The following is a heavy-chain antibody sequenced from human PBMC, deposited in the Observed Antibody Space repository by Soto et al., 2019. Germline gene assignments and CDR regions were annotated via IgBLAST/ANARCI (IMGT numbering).Heavy chain of an antibody. CDR3: ARVLTTVTTDYYYYYMDV. Sequence: SETLSLTCTVSGGSISSYYWSWVRQPPGKGLEWIRYIYYSGSTNYNPSLKSRVTISVDTSKNPFSLNLSSVTAADTAVYYCARVLTTVTTDYYYYYMDVWGKGTTVTVSS. V-gene: IGHV4-59*01. J-gene: IGHJ6*03. CDR2: IYYSGST. D-gene: IGHD4-4*01. CDR1: GGSISSYY.